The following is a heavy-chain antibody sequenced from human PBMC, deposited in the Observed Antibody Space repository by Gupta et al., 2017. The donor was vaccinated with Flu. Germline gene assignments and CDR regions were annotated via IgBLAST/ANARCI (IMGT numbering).Heavy chain of an antibody. J-gene: IGHJ6*02. CDR3: TTDSTYSSSSIGDHYGMDV. D-gene: IGHD6-6*01. CDR2: IKSNSNGGTI. V-gene: IGHV3-15*01. Sequence: VRQAPGKGLEWVGRIKSNSNGGTIDYAAPVKGRFSISRDDSKNTLYLHMKSLKTEDTAVYYCTTDSTYSSSSIGDHYGMDVWGQGTTGTVSS.